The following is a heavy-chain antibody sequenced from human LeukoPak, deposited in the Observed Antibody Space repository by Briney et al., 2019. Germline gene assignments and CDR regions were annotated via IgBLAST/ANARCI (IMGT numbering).Heavy chain of an antibody. CDR2: ISWNSGSI. V-gene: IGHV3-9*01. D-gene: IGHD4-17*01. CDR3: AKVVSVTTPPFDY. Sequence: GGSLRLSCAASGFTFDDYAMHWVRQAPGKGLEWVSGISWNSGSIGYADSVKGRFTISRDNAKNSLYLQMNSLRAEDTALYYCAKVVSVTTPPFDYWGQGTLVTVSS. CDR1: GFTFDDYA. J-gene: IGHJ4*02.